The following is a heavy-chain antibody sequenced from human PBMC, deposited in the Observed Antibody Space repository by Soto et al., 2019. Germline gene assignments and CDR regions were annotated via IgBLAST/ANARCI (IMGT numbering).Heavy chain of an antibody. D-gene: IGHD1-1*01. Sequence: WETLSLTCTVSGGSFSGYFWTWIRQPPGKGLEWLAEINHSGITNYNPSVESRVSMSVDTSKNQFSLRLYSVTAADTAVYYCVRGPYNYNSRYFDYWGQGTLVTVSS. CDR1: GGSFSGYF. CDR3: VRGPYNYNSRYFDY. J-gene: IGHJ4*02. V-gene: IGHV4-34*01. CDR2: INHSGIT.